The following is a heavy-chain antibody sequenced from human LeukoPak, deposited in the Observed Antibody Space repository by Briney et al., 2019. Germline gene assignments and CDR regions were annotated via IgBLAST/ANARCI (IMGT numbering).Heavy chain of an antibody. Sequence: GGSLRLSCAASGFTFSSYWMHWVRQAPGKGLVWVSRINGDGSTTTYVDSVKGRFTISRDNAKNTVYLQMNSLRVDDTAVYYCATVRSGSWDWFDPWGQGTLVTVSS. V-gene: IGHV3-74*01. CDR3: ATVRSGSWDWFDP. CDR1: GFTFSSYW. D-gene: IGHD3-10*01. CDR2: INGDGSTT. J-gene: IGHJ5*02.